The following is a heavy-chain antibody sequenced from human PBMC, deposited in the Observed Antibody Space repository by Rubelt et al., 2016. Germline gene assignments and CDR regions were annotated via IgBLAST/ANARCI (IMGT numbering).Heavy chain of an antibody. CDR2: IWYDGSNK. Sequence: GLEWVAVIWYDGSNKYYADSVKGRFTISRDNSKNTLYLQMNSLRAEDTAVYYCARPNYDILTGSRGTAFDIWGQGTMVTVSS. CDR3: ARPNYDILTGSRGTAFDI. V-gene: IGHV3-33*01. J-gene: IGHJ3*02. D-gene: IGHD3-9*01.